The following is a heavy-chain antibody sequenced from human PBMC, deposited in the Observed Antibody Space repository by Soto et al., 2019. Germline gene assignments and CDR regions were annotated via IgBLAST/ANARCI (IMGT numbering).Heavy chain of an antibody. Sequence: SGGSLRLSCAATGFTFSTYWVHWVRQAPGKGLVWVSRINSDGSTTNYADSVKGRFTISRDNAKNTLYLQMNGLRAEDTAVYYCARGGGNSDWYSAFDIWGQGTMVTVSS. V-gene: IGHV3-74*01. J-gene: IGHJ3*02. CDR1: GFTFSTYW. CDR2: INSDGSTT. CDR3: ARGGGNSDWYSAFDI. D-gene: IGHD6-19*01.